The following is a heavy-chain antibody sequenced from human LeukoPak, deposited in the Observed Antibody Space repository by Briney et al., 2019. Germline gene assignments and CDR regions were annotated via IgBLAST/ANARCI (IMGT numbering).Heavy chain of an antibody. CDR3: ARRSSTMVRGVISVYYYYYMDV. J-gene: IGHJ6*03. CDR1: GGFFSGYY. D-gene: IGHD3-10*01. Sequence: SETVALTCAVYGGFFSGYYWSWIREPPGKGLEWIGEINHSGSTNYNPSLKSRVTISVDTSKNQFSLKLSSVNAADTAVYYCARRSSTMVRGVISVYYYYYMDVWGKGTTVTISS. CDR2: INHSGST. V-gene: IGHV4-34*01.